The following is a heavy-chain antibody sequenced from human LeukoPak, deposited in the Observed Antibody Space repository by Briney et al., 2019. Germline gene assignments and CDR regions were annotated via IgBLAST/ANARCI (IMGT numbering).Heavy chain of an antibody. D-gene: IGHD6-13*01. V-gene: IGHV3-66*01. Sequence: GGSLRLSCAASGFTVSSNYMSWVRQAPGKGLEWVSVVYSGGSTYYADSVKGRFTISRDNSKNTLYLQMNSLRAEDTAVYYCARTYSSSWEYWGQGTLVTVSS. CDR3: ARTYSSSWEY. CDR1: GFTVSSNY. CDR2: VYSGGST. J-gene: IGHJ4*02.